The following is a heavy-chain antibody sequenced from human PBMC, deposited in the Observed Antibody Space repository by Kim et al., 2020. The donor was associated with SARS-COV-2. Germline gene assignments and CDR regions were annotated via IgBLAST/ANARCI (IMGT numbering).Heavy chain of an antibody. V-gene: IGHV3-73*01. J-gene: IGHJ3*02. CDR3: TLVPGTALAFWDAYD. D-gene: IGHD3-3*02. CDR1: GFSFSDSA. Sequence: GGSLRLSCAASGFSFSDSAMHWVRQASGKGLEWVGRIRSKANSYTTTYAASVKGRFTISSDDSKNAAYLQMNSLKTADTAVYYCTLVPGTALAFWDAYD. CDR2: IRSKANSYTT.